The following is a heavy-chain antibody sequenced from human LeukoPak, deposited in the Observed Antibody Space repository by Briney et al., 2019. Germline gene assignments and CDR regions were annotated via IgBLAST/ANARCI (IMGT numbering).Heavy chain of an antibody. V-gene: IGHV1-18*01. J-gene: IGHJ6*03. CDR3: ARSSYGSGILYYYYYMDV. Sequence: ASVKVSCKASGYTFTSYGISWVRQAPGQGLEWMGWISAYNGNTNYAQKLQGRVTMTTDTSTSTAYMELRSLRSDDTAVYYCARSSYGSGILYYYYYMDVWGKGTTVTIS. CDR2: ISAYNGNT. CDR1: GYTFTSYG. D-gene: IGHD3-10*01.